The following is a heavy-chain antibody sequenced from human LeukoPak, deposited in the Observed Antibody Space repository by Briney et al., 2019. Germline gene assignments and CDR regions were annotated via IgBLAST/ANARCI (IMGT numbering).Heavy chain of an antibody. CDR3: ARVGYYDTSGLYYFDY. V-gene: IGHV1-2*06. Sequence: ASVKVSCKASGYTFTCYYMHWVRQAPGQGLEWMGRINPNSGGANYAQKFQGRVTMTRDTSISTAYMELSRLRSDDTAVYYCARVGYYDTSGLYYFDYWGQGTLVTVSS. D-gene: IGHD3-22*01. J-gene: IGHJ4*02. CDR1: GYTFTCYY. CDR2: INPNSGGA.